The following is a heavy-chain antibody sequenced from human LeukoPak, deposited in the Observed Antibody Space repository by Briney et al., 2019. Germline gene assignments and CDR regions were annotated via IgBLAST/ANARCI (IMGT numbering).Heavy chain of an antibody. V-gene: IGHV1-18*01. D-gene: IGHD6-13*01. J-gene: IGHJ5*02. CDR2: ISAYNGNT. CDR3: ARVSGQPIDP. Sequence: ASVKVSCKASGYTFTSYGISWVRQAPGQGLEWMGWISAYNGNTNYAQKFQGRVTMTRDTSISTAYMELSRLRSDDTAVYYCARVSGQPIDPWGQGTLVTVSS. CDR1: GYTFTSYG.